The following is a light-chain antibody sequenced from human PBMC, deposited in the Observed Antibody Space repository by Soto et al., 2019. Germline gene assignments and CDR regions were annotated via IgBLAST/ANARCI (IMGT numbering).Light chain of an antibody. J-gene: IGKJ1*01. V-gene: IGKV1-5*03. CDR1: QSISSR. Sequence: DIKMTQSPSTLSASVGDRVTITCRASQSISSRLAWYQQKPGKDPKLLIYKPSSLESGVPSRFSGSGSGTEFTLTISSLQPDDFATYYCQQYNSFSWTFGQGTKVEIK. CDR2: KPS. CDR3: QQYNSFSWT.